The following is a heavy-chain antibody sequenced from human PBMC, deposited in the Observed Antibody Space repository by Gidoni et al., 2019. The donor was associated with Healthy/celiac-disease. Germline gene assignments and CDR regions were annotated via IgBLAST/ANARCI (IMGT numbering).Heavy chain of an antibody. J-gene: IGHJ4*02. Sequence: EVQLVESGGGLVQPGRSLRLSCAASGFTFDDYAMHWVRQAPGKGLEWCSGISWNSGSIGYADSVKGRFTISRDNAKNSLYLQMNSLRAEDTALYYCAKDTSDYYDSSGYYDYWGQGTLVTVSS. V-gene: IGHV3-9*01. CDR2: ISWNSGSI. CDR3: AKDTSDYYDSSGYYDY. D-gene: IGHD3-22*01. CDR1: GFTFDDYA.